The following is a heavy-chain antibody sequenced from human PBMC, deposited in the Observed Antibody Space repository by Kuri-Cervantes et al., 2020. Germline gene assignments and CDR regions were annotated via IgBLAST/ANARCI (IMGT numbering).Heavy chain of an antibody. Sequence: SQTLSLTCAVSGYSISSGYYWGWIRQPPGKGLEWIGSIYHSGSTYYNPSLKSRVTISLDTSKNQFSLKLNSVTAADTAVYYCARGQHGYIYWGQGTLVTVSS. CDR2: IYHSGST. J-gene: IGHJ4*02. D-gene: IGHD5-18*01. CDR3: ARGQHGYIY. V-gene: IGHV4-38-2*01. CDR1: GYSISSGYY.